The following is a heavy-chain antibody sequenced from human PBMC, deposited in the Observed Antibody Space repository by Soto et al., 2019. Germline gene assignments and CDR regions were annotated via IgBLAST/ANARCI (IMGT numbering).Heavy chain of an antibody. CDR3: ARGTFGVVKD. D-gene: IGHD3-3*01. CDR2: MYYSWST. CDR1: GGSISSYY. Sequence: QVQLQESGPGLVKPSETLSLTCTVSGGSISSYYWSWIRQSPGKGLEWIGYMYYSWSTNYNPSLKSRVTISIDTSRNQFSLKLSSVTAADTAVYYCARGTFGVVKDWGQGTLVTVSS. J-gene: IGHJ4*02. V-gene: IGHV4-59*01.